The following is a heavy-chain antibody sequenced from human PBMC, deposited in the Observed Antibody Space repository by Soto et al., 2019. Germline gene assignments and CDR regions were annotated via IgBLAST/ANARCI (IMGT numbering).Heavy chain of an antibody. CDR3: ATYAGAASDYYGMDV. CDR1: GYSFISYW. V-gene: IGHV5-10-1*01. CDR2: IDPSDSYT. Sequence: GESLKISCKCSGYSFISYWISWVRQMPGKGLEWMGRIDPSDSYTNYSPSFQGHVTISADKPISTAYLQWSSLKASDTAMYYCATYAGAASDYYGMDVWGQGTTVTVSS. J-gene: IGHJ6*02. D-gene: IGHD6-13*01.